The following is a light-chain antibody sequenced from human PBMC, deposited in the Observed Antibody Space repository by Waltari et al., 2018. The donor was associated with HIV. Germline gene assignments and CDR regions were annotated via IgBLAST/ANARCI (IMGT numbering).Light chain of an antibody. V-gene: IGLV3-21*04. Sequence: SYVLTQPPSVSVAPGAAATISCGGWNIASKSFHWYRQHPGQAPVLVIRFNSDRPSGIPDRFSGSTSGNTATLTISRVEVGDEADYYCQVWDSTNHHVVFGGGTELTVL. CDR1: NIASKS. J-gene: IGLJ3*02. CDR2: FNS. CDR3: QVWDSTNHHVV.